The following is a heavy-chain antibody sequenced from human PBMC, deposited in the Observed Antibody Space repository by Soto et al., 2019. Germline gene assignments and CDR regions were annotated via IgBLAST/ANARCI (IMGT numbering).Heavy chain of an antibody. CDR1: GGFINSGDYY. CDR2: IYYSGII. Sequence: QVQLQESGPGVVKPSQTLSLTCTVSGGFINSGDYYWSWIRQPPGKGLEWIAHIYYSGIIYYNPSFKRRVTMSRDTSKNHSSLRLDAVTAAATAVYYCAREVGEVDYSSSSDDFDIWGQGTMVTVSS. D-gene: IGHD6-6*01. V-gene: IGHV4-30-4*01. CDR3: AREVGEVDYSSSSDDFDI. J-gene: IGHJ3*02.